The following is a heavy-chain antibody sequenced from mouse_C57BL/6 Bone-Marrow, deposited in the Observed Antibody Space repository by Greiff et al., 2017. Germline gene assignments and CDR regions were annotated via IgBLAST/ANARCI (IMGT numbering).Heavy chain of an antibody. CDR3: ARRLYYGDYYAMDY. V-gene: IGHV1-7*01. CDR1: GYTFTSYW. D-gene: IGHD2-1*01. J-gene: IGHJ4*01. Sequence: VQVVESGAELAKPGASVKLSCKASGYTFTSYWMHWVKQRPGQGLEWIGYINPSSGYTKYNQKFKDKAKLTADKSSSTAYMQLSSLTYEDSAVYYCARRLYYGDYYAMDYWGQGTSVTVSS. CDR2: INPSSGYT.